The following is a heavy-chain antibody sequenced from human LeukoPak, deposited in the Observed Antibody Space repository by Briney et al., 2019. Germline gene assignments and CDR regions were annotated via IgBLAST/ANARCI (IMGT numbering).Heavy chain of an antibody. J-gene: IGHJ6*04. Sequence: AGGSVTLSCPASGLTFSSYGMHWARHAPGEGLECVAFIRYDGSNKSHAVSVTGRFTISRDNSKNTLYLQMSILRAEDTVVYYWAKDHEYQVLNSYHYYDVWGNGTTVTVSS. D-gene: IGHD2-2*01. CDR3: AKDHEYQVLNSYHYYDV. CDR2: IRYDGSNK. CDR1: GLTFSSYG. V-gene: IGHV3-30*02.